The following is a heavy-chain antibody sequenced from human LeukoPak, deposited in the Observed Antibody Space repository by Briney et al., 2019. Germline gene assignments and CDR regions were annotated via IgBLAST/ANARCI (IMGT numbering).Heavy chain of an antibody. CDR3: ASSRYCSGGSCYGT. CDR1: GGSISSYY. D-gene: IGHD2-15*01. CDR2: IYTSGST. V-gene: IGHV4-4*07. J-gene: IGHJ5*02. Sequence: SETLSLTFTVSGGSISSYYCNWIRQPAGKGLEWIGRIYTSGSTNYNPSLKSRVTMSVDTSKNQFSLKLSSVTAADTAVYYCASSRYCSGGSCYGTWGQGTLVTVSS.